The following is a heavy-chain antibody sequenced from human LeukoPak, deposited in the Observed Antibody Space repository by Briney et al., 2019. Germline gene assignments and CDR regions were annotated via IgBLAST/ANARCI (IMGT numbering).Heavy chain of an antibody. CDR3: ARHDTISAAGDY. J-gene: IGHJ4*02. V-gene: IGHV5-51*01. CDR2: IYPGDSNP. D-gene: IGHD6-13*01. Sequence: PGESLKVSCKGSGYSFTSYWIGWVRQMPGKGLEWMGIIYPGDSNPRYSPSFQGRVTISADKSISTAYLQWSSLKASDTAMYYCARHDTISAAGDYWGQGTLVTVSS. CDR1: GYSFTSYW.